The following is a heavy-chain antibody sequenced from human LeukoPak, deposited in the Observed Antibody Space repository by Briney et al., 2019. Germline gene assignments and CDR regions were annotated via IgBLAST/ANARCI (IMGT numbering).Heavy chain of an antibody. CDR2: IWYDGSNK. CDR1: GFTFSSYG. J-gene: IGHJ4*02. CDR3: ARDIWIFQWLVPEDPYYFDY. D-gene: IGHD6-19*01. V-gene: IGHV3-33*08. Sequence: GGSLRLSCAASGFTFSSYGMHWVRQAPGKGLEWVAVIWYDGSNKYYADSVKGRFTISRDNSKNTLYLQMNSLRAEDTAVYYCARDIWIFQWLVPEDPYYFDYWGQGTLVTVSS.